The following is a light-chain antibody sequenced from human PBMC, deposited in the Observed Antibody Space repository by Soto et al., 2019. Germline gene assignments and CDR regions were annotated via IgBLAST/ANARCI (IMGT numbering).Light chain of an antibody. CDR1: QSNSSY. CDR2: DAS. CDR3: QQYDSYPWT. Sequence: DIQMTQSPSSLSASVGDRVTITCRASQSNSSYLSWYQQEPGKARKLLIYDASSLESGVPSRFSGGGSGTEFTLTISSLQPDDFATYYCQQYDSYPWTFGQGTKVDIK. V-gene: IGKV1-5*01. J-gene: IGKJ1*01.